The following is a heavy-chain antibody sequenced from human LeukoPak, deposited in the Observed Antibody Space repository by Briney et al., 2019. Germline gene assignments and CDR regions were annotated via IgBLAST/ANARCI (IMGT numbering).Heavy chain of an antibody. V-gene: IGHV3-30*04. CDR3: ARDRIPFTMVRGVSWDY. CDR1: GFTFSSYA. CDR2: ISYDGSNK. D-gene: IGHD3-10*01. J-gene: IGHJ4*02. Sequence: GRSLRLSCAASGFTFSSYAMHWVRQAPGKGLEWVAVISYDGSNKYYADSVKGRFTISRDNSKNTLYLQMNSLRAEDTAVYYCARDRIPFTMVRGVSWDYWGQGTPVTVSS.